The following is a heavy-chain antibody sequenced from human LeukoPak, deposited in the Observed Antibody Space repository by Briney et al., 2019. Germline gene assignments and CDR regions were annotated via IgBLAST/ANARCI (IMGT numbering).Heavy chain of an antibody. CDR2: IIPIFGTA. CDR3: ARGIVVVTAIPPNYFDY. V-gene: IGHV1-69*05. Sequence: SVKVSCKASGCTFSSYAISLVRQAPGQGLEWMGGIIPIFGTANYAQKFQGRVTITTDECTSTAYMELSSMRSEDTAVYYCARGIVVVTAIPPNYFDYWGQGTLVTVSS. CDR1: GCTFSSYA. J-gene: IGHJ4*02. D-gene: IGHD2-21*02.